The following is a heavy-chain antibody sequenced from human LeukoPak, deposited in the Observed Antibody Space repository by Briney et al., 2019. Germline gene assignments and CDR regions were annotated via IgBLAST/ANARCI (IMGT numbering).Heavy chain of an antibody. CDR2: ISGSSGST. CDR1: GFTFSSYA. J-gene: IGHJ4*02. V-gene: IGHV3-23*01. D-gene: IGHD1-26*01. Sequence: GGSLRLFCAASGFTFSSYAMSWVRQAPGKGLEWVSAISGSSGSTYYADSVKGRFTISRDNSKNTLYLQMNSLRAEDTAVYYCAKGLGGELTLDYWGQGTLVTVSS. CDR3: AKGLGGELTLDY.